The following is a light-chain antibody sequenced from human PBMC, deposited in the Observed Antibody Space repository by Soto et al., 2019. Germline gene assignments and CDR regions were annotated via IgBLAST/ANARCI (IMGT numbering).Light chain of an antibody. CDR3: QQYYSYPRT. V-gene: IGKV3-15*01. J-gene: IGKJ1*01. Sequence: EIVMTQSPAILSVSPGDRATLSCRAGQSVSNSLAWYQQKPGQAPRLLIYGASTRATGIPARFSGSGSGTDFTLTISCLQSEDFATYYCQQYYSYPRTFGQGTKVDIK. CDR2: GAS. CDR1: QSVSNS.